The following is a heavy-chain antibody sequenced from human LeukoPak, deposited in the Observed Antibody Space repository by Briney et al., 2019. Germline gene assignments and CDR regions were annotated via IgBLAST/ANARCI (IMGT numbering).Heavy chain of an antibody. V-gene: IGHV3-7*01. CDR3: ARDQGSMIVVRTTTWYFDL. CDR1: GFTFSNYW. CDR2: INQDGSEI. Sequence: GGSLRVSCAASGFTFSNYWMSWVRQAPGKGLEWLANINQDGSEIYYVDSVKGRFTISRDNGKNSLYLQINSLRADDTAVYYCARDQGSMIVVRTTTWYFDLWGRGTLVTVSS. J-gene: IGHJ2*01. D-gene: IGHD3-22*01.